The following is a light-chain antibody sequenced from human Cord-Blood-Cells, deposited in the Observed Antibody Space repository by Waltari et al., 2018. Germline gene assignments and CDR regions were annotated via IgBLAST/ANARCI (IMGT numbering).Light chain of an antibody. CDR1: QSISSY. Sequence: DIQMTQSPSSLSASVGDSVTITCRASQSISSYLNWYQQKPGNAPKLLIYAASSLQSGVPSRFSGSGSGTDFTLTISSLQPEDFATYYCQQRYSTPKTFGQGTKVEIK. V-gene: IGKV1-39*01. J-gene: IGKJ1*01. CDR2: AAS. CDR3: QQRYSTPKT.